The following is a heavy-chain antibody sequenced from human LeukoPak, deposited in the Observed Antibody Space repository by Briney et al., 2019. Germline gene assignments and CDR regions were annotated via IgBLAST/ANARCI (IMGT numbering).Heavy chain of an antibody. Sequence: GESLKIPCKGSGYRFTSYWIGWVRQMPGKGLEWMGIIYPGDSDTRYSPSFQGQVTISADKSISTAYLQWSSLKASDTAMYYCARHNTPITGTRYYYAMDVWGQGTTVTVSS. CDR3: ARHNTPITGTRYYYAMDV. D-gene: IGHD1-20*01. J-gene: IGHJ6*02. V-gene: IGHV5-51*01. CDR2: IYPGDSDT. CDR1: GYRFTSYW.